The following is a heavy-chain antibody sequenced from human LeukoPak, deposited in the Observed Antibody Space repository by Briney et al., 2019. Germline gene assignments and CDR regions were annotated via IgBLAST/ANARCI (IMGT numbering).Heavy chain of an antibody. Sequence: SETLSLTCTVSGGSISSYYWSWIRQPPGKGVEWIGYIYYSGSTNYNPSLKSRVTISVDTSKNQFSLKLSSVTAADTAVYYCARQDSSGWEEDYYFDYWGQGTLVTVSS. CDR3: ARQDSSGWEEDYYFDY. V-gene: IGHV4-59*08. J-gene: IGHJ4*02. D-gene: IGHD6-19*01. CDR1: GGSISSYY. CDR2: IYYSGST.